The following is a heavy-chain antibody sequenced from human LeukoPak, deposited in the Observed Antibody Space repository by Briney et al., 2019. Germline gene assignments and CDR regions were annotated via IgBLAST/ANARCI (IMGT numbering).Heavy chain of an antibody. J-gene: IGHJ4*02. Sequence: GASVEVSCKASGYTFTSYGISWVRQAPGQGLEWMGWISAYNGNTNYAQKLQGRVTMTTDTPTSTAYMELRSLRSDDTAVYYCARDRREWLFGRSPTDYWGQGTLVTVSS. D-gene: IGHD3-3*01. CDR2: ISAYNGNT. CDR3: ARDRREWLFGRSPTDY. CDR1: GYTFTSYG. V-gene: IGHV1-18*01.